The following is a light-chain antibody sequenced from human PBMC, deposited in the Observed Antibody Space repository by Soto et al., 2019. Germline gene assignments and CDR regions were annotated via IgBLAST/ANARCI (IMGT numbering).Light chain of an antibody. J-gene: IGKJ1*01. CDR3: QQCGSLPGT. V-gene: IGKV3-20*01. CDR1: QTVNGNY. CDR2: GTS. Sequence: ETVLTQSPGTLSLSPGERATLSCRASQTVNGNYLGWYQQKPGQAPRLLIYGTSSRATGIQDRFSGSGSGTDFTLTISRLEPEDFAVYYCQQCGSLPGTFGQGTKVEIK.